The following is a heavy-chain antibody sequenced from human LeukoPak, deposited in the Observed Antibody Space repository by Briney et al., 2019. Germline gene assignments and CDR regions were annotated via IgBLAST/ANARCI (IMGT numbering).Heavy chain of an antibody. D-gene: IGHD5-18*01. J-gene: IGHJ4*02. CDR2: IWYDGSNK. V-gene: IGHV3-33*01. Sequence: GGSLRLSCAASGFTFSSYGMHWVRQAPGKGLEWVAVIWYDGSNKYYADSAKGRFTISRDNSKNTLYLQMNSLRAEDTAVYYCARVRGYSYGLAYWGQGTLVTVSS. CDR3: ARVRGYSYGLAY. CDR1: GFTFSSYG.